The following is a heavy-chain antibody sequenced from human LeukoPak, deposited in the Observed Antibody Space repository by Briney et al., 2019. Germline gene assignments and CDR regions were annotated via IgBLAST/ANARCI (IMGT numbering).Heavy chain of an antibody. CDR2: IYYSGST. D-gene: IGHD2-21*02. V-gene: IGHV4-39*07. CDR3: ARLTYCGGDCYPRGSNWFDP. CDR1: GGSISSSSYY. J-gene: IGHJ5*02. Sequence: PSETLSLTCTVSGGSISSSSYYWGWIRQPPGKGLEWIGSIYYSGSTYYNPSLKSRVTISVDKSKNQFSLKLSSVTAADTAVYYCARLTYCGGDCYPRGSNWFDPWGQGTLVTVSS.